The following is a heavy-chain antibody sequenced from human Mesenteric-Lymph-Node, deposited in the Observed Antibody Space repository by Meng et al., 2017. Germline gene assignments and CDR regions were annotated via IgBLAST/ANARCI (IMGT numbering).Heavy chain of an antibody. D-gene: IGHD2-2*01. V-gene: IGHV3-43D*03. Sequence: GESPKTPCAGSGFTLDDYAMHWVRQAPGKGLEWVSLISWDGGSTYYADSVKGRFTICRDNSNNSLYLQMNSLRAEDTALYYCAKDIGSHCSSTSYYYYYYGMDVWGQGTTVTVSS. J-gene: IGHJ6*02. CDR2: ISWDGGST. CDR1: GFTLDDYA. CDR3: AKDIGSHCSSTSYYYYYYGMDV.